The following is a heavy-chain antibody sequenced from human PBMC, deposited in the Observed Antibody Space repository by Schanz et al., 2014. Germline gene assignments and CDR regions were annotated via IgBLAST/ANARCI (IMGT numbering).Heavy chain of an antibody. CDR2: LSEGGGGT. CDR3: AKAADWPVTRFDP. D-gene: IGHD3-9*01. CDR1: TFTFDHYA. Sequence: EVPLLESGGGLVQPGGSLRLSCSASTFTFDHYAMTWVRQAPGKGLEWVSALSEGGGGTHYADSVRGRFTISSDSSKNTLYLQMSSLRADDTAVYYCAKAADWPVTRFDPWGQGTLVTVSS. J-gene: IGHJ5*02. V-gene: IGHV3-23*01.